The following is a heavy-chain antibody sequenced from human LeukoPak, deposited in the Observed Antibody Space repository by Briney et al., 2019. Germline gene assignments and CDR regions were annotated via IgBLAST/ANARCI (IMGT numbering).Heavy chain of an antibody. D-gene: IGHD3-22*01. V-gene: IGHV1-18*01. CDR2: ISAYNGNI. Sequence: ASVKVSCKASGYTFTSYGISWVRQAPGQGLERMGWISAYNGNINYAQKLQGRVTMTTDTSTSTAYMELRSLRSDDTAVYYCARLNYYDSSGYPDFDYWGQGTLVTVSS. J-gene: IGHJ4*02. CDR1: GYTFTSYG. CDR3: ARLNYYDSSGYPDFDY.